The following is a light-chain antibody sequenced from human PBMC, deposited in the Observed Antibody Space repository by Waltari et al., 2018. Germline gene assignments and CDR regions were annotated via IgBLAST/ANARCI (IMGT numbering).Light chain of an antibody. CDR1: SSDVGDYKY. CDR3: ASFISSTSGV. J-gene: IGLJ2*01. V-gene: IGLV2-14*03. CDR2: YAI. Sequence: QSALTQPDSVSGSPGQTITISCTGTSSDVGDYKYVSWYQQYPGKAPKAIIYYAINRPSGVSNRFSGSKSGNSASLTISGLQAEDEAHYFCASFISSTSGVFGGGTRLTVL.